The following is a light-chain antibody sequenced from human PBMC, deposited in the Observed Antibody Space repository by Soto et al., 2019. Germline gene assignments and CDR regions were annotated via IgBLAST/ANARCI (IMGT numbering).Light chain of an antibody. Sequence: IQMNKSPSSLSASVGDRVTITCRASQGISTYLAWYQQKPGKVPKLLIYAASTLQAAVPSRSSGSGSGTDFTLTISGLQLEDVATYYCQKYNSAPRTFGSGNKVDIK. J-gene: IGKJ3*01. CDR3: QKYNSAPRT. CDR1: QGISTY. CDR2: AAS. V-gene: IGKV1-27*01.